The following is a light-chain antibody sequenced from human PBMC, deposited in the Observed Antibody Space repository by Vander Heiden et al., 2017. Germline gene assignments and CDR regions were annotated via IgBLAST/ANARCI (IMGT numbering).Light chain of an antibody. Sequence: EIVLTQSPGPLSLSPGERAILTSRASQSDSSNYLAWYRQKPGQAPRLLIYAASSRATGIPDRFSGSGSGTDFTLTISRLEPEDFAVYHCQQYGSSPLTFGGGTKVEIK. V-gene: IGKV3-20*01. CDR3: QQYGSSPLT. J-gene: IGKJ4*01. CDR2: AAS. CDR1: QSDSSNY.